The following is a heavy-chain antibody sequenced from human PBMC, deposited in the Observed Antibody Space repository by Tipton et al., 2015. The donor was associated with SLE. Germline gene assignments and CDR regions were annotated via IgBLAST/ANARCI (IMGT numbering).Heavy chain of an antibody. CDR3: APEGSTTTPGYGMDV. CDR1: GGTFSSSA. V-gene: IGHV1-69*18. D-gene: IGHD2/OR15-2a*01. Sequence: QLVQSGPEVKKPGSSVKVSCKASGGTFSSSAISWVRQAPGQGLEWMGRIIPIFDTANYAQKFQGRVTITTDESTTTAYMELSSLRSEDTAVYYCAPEGSTTTPGYGMDVWGQGTTVTVSS. J-gene: IGHJ6*02. CDR2: IIPIFDTA.